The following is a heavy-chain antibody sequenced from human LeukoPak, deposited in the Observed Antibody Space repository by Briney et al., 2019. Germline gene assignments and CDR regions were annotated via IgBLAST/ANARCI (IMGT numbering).Heavy chain of an antibody. V-gene: IGHV1-69*04. CDR1: GGTFSSYA. D-gene: IGHD2-2*01. CDR2: IIPILGIA. Sequence: SVKVSCKASGGTFSSYAISWVRQAPGQGLEWMGRIIPILGIANYAQKFQGRVTITADKSTSTAYMELSSLRSEDTAVYYCAGGPYIVVVPAAMGDGWFDPWGQGTLVTVSS. CDR3: AGGPYIVVVPAAMGDGWFDP. J-gene: IGHJ5*02.